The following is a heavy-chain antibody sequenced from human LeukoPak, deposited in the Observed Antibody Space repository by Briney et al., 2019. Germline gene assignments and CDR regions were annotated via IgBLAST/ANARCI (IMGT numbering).Heavy chain of an antibody. V-gene: IGHV3-53*01. CDR1: GFTVSSNY. Sequence: PGGSLRLSCAASGFTVSSNYMSWVRQAPGKGLEWVSVIYSGGSTYYADSVKGRFTISRDNSKNTLYLQMNSLRAEDTAVYYCARGTAAAGRGNWFDPWGQGTLVTVSS. D-gene: IGHD6-13*01. J-gene: IGHJ5*02. CDR2: IYSGGST. CDR3: ARGTAAAGRGNWFDP.